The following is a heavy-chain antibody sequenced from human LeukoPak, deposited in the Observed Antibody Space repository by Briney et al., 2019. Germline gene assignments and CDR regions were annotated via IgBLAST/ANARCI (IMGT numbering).Heavy chain of an antibody. D-gene: IGHD6-13*01. CDR2: ISSSSSTI. V-gene: IGHV3-48*04. J-gene: IGHJ4*02. CDR1: GFTFSSYS. CDR3: AKDYTNIAAAGTDY. Sequence: GGSLRLSCAASGFTFSSYSMNWVRQAPGKGLEWVSYISSSSSTIYYADSVKGRFTISRDNAKNSLYLQMNSLRAEDTAVYYCAKDYTNIAAAGTDYWGQGTLVTVSS.